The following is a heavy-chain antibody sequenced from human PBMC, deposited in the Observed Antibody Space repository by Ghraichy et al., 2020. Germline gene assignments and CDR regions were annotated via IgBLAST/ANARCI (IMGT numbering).Heavy chain of an antibody. CDR1: GGSTGSSHYY. V-gene: IGHV4-39*02. CDR3: AGQGSYGGSGSLDY. D-gene: IGHD3-10*01. J-gene: IGHJ4*02. CDR2: IYYSGLT. Sequence: NLSLTCTVSGGSTGSSHYYWGWIRQPPGKGLEWIATIYYSGLTHYNSSLKSRVTISVDTSNNHFSLRLTSVTAADTAVYYCAGQGSYGGSGSLDYWGQGTLVTVSS.